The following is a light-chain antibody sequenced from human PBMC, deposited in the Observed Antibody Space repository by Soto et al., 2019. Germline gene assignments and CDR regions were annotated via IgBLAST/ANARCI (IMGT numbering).Light chain of an antibody. V-gene: IGLV2-14*03. CDR2: DVS. J-gene: IGLJ1*01. Sequence: QSVLTQPASVSGSPGQSITISCTGTSSDVGHYNYVSWYQQHPGNAPKLIIHDVSLRPSGVSDRFSGSKSGNTASLTISGLQAEDEADYYCCSYTTTTSRVFGTGTKLTVL. CDR1: SSDVGHYNY. CDR3: CSYTTTTSRV.